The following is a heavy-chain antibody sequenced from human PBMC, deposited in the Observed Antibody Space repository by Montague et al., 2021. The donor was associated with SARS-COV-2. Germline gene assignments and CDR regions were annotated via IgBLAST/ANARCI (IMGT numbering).Heavy chain of an antibody. D-gene: IGHD1-26*01. CDR2: SNHSGST. V-gene: IGHV4-34*01. CDR1: DGSFSNFS. CDR3: ASGDDNGSGYLDV. J-gene: IGHJ6*03. Sequence: SETLSLTCAVFDGSFSNFSWSWIRQPPGTGMEWIGESNHSGSTYCNPSLKSRVTISVDTSKNQFSLTLNSLTAADAAVYYCASGDDNGSGYLDVWGKGTTATVSS.